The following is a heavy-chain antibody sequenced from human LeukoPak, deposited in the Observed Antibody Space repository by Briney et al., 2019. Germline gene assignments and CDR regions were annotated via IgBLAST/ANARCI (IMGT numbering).Heavy chain of an antibody. Sequence: SQTLSLTCTVSGASITSDIFYWNWIRQSPGKGLEWIGAIHNSRGTSYNPSLESRLTISVDPSGNKFFLKMTSVTDADTATYYCGKVGGNTNSWGQGTLVTVSS. CDR2: IHNSRGT. CDR1: GASITSDIFY. CDR3: GKVGGNTNS. D-gene: IGHD4-23*01. V-gene: IGHV4-30-4*01. J-gene: IGHJ4*02.